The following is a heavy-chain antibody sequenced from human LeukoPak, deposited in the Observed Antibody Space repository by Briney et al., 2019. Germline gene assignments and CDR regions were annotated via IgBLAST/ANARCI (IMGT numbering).Heavy chain of an antibody. J-gene: IGHJ4*02. CDR2: IYYSGST. V-gene: IGHV4-59*01. D-gene: IGHD6-19*01. CDR1: GGSISSYY. Sequence: PSETLSLTCTVSGGSISSYYWSWIRQPPGKGLEWIGYIYYSGSTNYNPSLKSRVTISVDTSKNQFSLKLSSVTAADTAVYYCARRSRSVALDYWGQGTLVTVSS. CDR3: ARRSRSVALDY.